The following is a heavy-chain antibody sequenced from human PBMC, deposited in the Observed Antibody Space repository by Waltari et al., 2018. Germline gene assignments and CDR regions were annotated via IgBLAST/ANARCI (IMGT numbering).Heavy chain of an antibody. CDR2: IYHSGST. CDR3: ARGRWFGSSWSNWYFDL. D-gene: IGHD6-13*01. Sequence: QLQLQESGSGLVKPSQTLSLTCAVSGGSISSGGYSWSWIRQPPGKGLEWIGYIYHSGSTYYNPSLKSRVTIAVDRSKNQFSLKLSSVTAADTAVYYCARGRWFGSSWSNWYFDLWGRGTLVTVSS. J-gene: IGHJ2*01. CDR1: GGSISSGGYS. V-gene: IGHV4-30-2*01.